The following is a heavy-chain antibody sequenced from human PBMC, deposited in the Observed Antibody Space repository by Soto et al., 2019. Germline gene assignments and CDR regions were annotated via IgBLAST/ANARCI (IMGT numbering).Heavy chain of an antibody. Sequence: PSETLSLTCPVSGDSIRSSSYWGWIRQPPGKGLEWIGRIYSTGNTYYNPSLNSQVTISVDTSKNQFSLNVISVTAADTAEYYCARVVRYFDTPYGMDVWGQGTTVTVSS. CDR2: IYSTGNT. D-gene: IGHD3-9*01. CDR1: GDSIRSSSY. J-gene: IGHJ6*02. V-gene: IGHV4-38-2*02. CDR3: ARVVRYFDTPYGMDV.